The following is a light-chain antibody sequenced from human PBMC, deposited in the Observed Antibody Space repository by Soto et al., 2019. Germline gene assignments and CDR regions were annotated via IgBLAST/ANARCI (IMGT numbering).Light chain of an antibody. CDR3: KQYYSSPVT. V-gene: IGKV4-1*01. CDR2: CAS. CDR1: RSLLYSFNNKNY. Sequence: IVMTQSPNSLAVSLGEMAAVNCNSSRSLLYSFNNKNYLACYRQRPVQPPKLFISCASTWESGVPDRFSGSGSGTDFTLTISGLQVEDVALYCCKQYYSSPVTFG. J-gene: IGKJ5*01.